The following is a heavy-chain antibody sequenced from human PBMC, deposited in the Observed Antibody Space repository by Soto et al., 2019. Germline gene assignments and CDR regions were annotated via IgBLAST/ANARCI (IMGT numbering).Heavy chain of an antibody. CDR1: GGIFSTYA. Sequence: SVKVSCKASGGIFSTYAISWLRQAPGQGLEWMGGISPHNGTPNYAQRIQGRVTMTADKSTSTAYMELRSLRSDDTAVYYCARGPPGGVVAATPRDCRFDPWGQETLVTVSS. V-gene: IGHV1-69*06. CDR2: ISPHNGTP. J-gene: IGHJ5*02. D-gene: IGHD2-15*01. CDR3: ARGPPGGVVAATPRDCRFDP.